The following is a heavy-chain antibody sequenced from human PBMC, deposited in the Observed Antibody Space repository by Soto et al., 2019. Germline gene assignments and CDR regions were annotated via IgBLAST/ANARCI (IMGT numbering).Heavy chain of an antibody. CDR2: IIPIFGTA. Sequence: QVQLVQSGAEVKKPGSSVKVSCKASGGTFSSYAISWVRQAPGQGLEWMGGIIPIFGTANYAQKFQGRVTITADESTSTAYVELSSLRSEDTAVYYCARDIVLVPAAISYYSGMDVWGQGTTVTVSS. V-gene: IGHV1-69*12. J-gene: IGHJ6*02. CDR3: ARDIVLVPAAISYYSGMDV. CDR1: GGTFSSYA. D-gene: IGHD2-2*02.